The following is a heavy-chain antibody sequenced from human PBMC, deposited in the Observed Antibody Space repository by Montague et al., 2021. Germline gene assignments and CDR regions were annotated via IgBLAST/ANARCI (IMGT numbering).Heavy chain of an antibody. V-gene: IGHV4-39*07. CDR1: GASITSNIYY. J-gene: IGHJ5*02. Sequence: SETLSLTCTVSGASITSNIYYWGWIRHSPGKGLEWIGSIYYSGNSFYQPSIKSRITMAVDTSKNQFSLKLSSVTAADTAIYYCARVFSSWYVGWFDPWGQGTLVTVSS. CDR3: ARVFSSWYVGWFDP. CDR2: IYYSGNS. D-gene: IGHD6-13*01.